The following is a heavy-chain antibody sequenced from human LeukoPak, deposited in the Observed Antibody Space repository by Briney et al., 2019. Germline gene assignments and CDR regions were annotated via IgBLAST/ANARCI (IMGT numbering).Heavy chain of an antibody. CDR1: GFTFSSYA. D-gene: IGHD1-26*01. CDR3: AKEFVVGATALEYFDY. J-gene: IGHJ4*02. CDR2: ISGSGGST. V-gene: IGHV3-23*01. Sequence: PGGSLRLSCAASGFTFSSYAMSWVRQAPGKGLEWVSAISGSGGSTYYADSVKGRFTISRDNSNNTLYLQMNSLIAEDTAVYYCAKEFVVGATALEYFDYWGQGTLVTVSS.